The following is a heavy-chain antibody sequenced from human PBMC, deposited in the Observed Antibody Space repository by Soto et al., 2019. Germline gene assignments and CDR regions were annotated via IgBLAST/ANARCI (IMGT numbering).Heavy chain of an antibody. V-gene: IGHV1-18*01. J-gene: IGHJ6*02. CDR1: GYTFTSYG. CDR2: ISAYNGNT. CDR3: ALRDYYDSSGYFAFDV. Sequence: ASVKVSCKASGYTFTSYGISWVRQAPGQGLEWMGWISAYNGNTNYAQKLQGRVTMTTDTSTSTAYMELRSLRSDDTAVYYCALRDYYDSSGYFAFDVWGQGTTVTVSS. D-gene: IGHD3-22*01.